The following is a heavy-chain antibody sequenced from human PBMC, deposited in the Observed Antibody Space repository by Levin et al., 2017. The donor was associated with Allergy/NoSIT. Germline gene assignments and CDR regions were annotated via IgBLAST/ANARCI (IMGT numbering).Heavy chain of an antibody. J-gene: IGHJ6*02. CDR2: IWYDGSNK. CDR1: GFTFSSYG. V-gene: IGHV3-33*01. D-gene: IGHD6-13*01. CDR3: ARQLAAAGKRSYYYYYYGMDV. Sequence: GGSLRLSCAASGFTFSSYGMHWVRQAPGKGLEWVAVIWYDGSNKYYADSVKGRFTISRDNSKNTLYLQMNSLRAEDTAVYYCARQLAAAGKRSYYYYYYGMDVWGQGTTVTVSS.